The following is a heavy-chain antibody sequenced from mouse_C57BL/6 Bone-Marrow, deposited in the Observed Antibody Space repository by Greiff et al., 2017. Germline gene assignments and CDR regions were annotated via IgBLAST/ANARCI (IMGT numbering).Heavy chain of an antibody. CDR3: ARHGYFDV. CDR1: GFTFSSSG. Sequence: EVHLVESGGDLVKPGGSLQLSCAASGFTFSSSGMSWVRQTPDKRLEWVATISSGGSYTYYPDSVKGRFTISRDNATNTLYLQMSSLKSEDTAMYYCARHGYFDVWGTGTTVTVSA. J-gene: IGHJ1*03. CDR2: ISSGGSYT. V-gene: IGHV5-6*01.